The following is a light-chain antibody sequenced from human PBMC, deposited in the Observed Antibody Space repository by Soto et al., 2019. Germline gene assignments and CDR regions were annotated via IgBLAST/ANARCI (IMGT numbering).Light chain of an antibody. V-gene: IGKV1-5*03. Sequence: DIQMTQSPSTLSASVGDRVTITCRASQSISTWLAWYQQKPGKAPKLLIYKASSLESGVPSRFSGSASGTEFTLTISSLQPVDFATYYCQQYNTYPWTFGQGTKVEIK. CDR2: KAS. CDR3: QQYNTYPWT. J-gene: IGKJ1*01. CDR1: QSISTW.